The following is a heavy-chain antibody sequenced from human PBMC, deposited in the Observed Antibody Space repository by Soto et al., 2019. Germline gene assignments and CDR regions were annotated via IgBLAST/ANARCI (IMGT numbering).Heavy chain of an antibody. V-gene: IGHV3-23*01. CDR1: GLCVKNCA. D-gene: IGHD2-15*01. Sequence: SLDLTSAAYGLCVKNCAISCVRQAPGKGLEWVAGIGASGDITWYADSVKGRLSISRDNSKNTLYLQLNSLRFEDTAVYYCSKDDFTDRGNDYFDYSVPVTLFTVPS. J-gene: IGHJ4*02. CDR2: IGASGDIT. CDR3: SKDDFTDRGNDYFDY.